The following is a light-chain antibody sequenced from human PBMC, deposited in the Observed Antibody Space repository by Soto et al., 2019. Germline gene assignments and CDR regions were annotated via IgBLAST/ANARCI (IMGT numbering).Light chain of an antibody. V-gene: IGKV3-11*01. CDR3: HQRGDWPPIT. Sequence: EIVLTHSPATLSLYPGERAILSCRASQSVSTFLAWFQQKPGQPPRLLIYNASNRTTGIPARFSGSGSGTDFTLTISSLEPEDFAVYYCHQRGDWPPITFGQGTRLEI. J-gene: IGKJ5*01. CDR1: QSVSTF. CDR2: NAS.